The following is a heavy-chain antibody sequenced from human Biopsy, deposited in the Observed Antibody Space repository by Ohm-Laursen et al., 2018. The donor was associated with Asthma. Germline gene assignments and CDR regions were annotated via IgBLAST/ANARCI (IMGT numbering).Heavy chain of an antibody. Sequence: SLRLSCAAPGFSFSNYGMHWVRQAPGKGLDWVAVISFDGTNRNYTDSVKGRFTISRDNSRNTLHLQMSSLSAEDTAVYYCAKDVFPGWELRRGPDYWGQGTLVTVSS. CDR1: GFSFSNYG. V-gene: IGHV3-30*18. D-gene: IGHD1-26*01. CDR3: AKDVFPGWELRRGPDY. J-gene: IGHJ4*02. CDR2: ISFDGTNR.